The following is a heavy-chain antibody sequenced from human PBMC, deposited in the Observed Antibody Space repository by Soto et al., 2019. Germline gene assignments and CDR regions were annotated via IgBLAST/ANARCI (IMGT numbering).Heavy chain of an antibody. CDR1: GGSISSYY. V-gene: IGHV4-59*01. CDR2: IYYSGST. Sequence: SETLSLTCTVSGGSISSYYWSWIRQPPGKGLEWIGYIYYSGSTNYNPSLKSRVTISVDTSKNQFSLKLSSVTAADTAVYYCARRVITMVRGDYYYYMYVWGQGTSVTVSS. CDR3: ARRVITMVRGDYYYYMYV. D-gene: IGHD3-10*01. J-gene: IGHJ6*03.